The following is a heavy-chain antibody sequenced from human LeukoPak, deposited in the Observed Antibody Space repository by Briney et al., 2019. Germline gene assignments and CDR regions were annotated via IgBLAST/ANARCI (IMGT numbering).Heavy chain of an antibody. V-gene: IGHV1-69*13. Sequence: HRASVKVSCKASGYTFTSYGISWVRQAPGQGLEWMGGIIPIFGTANYAQKFQGRVTITADESTSTAYMELSSLRSEDTAVYYCARWLVITKSFDYWGQGTLVTVSS. J-gene: IGHJ4*02. CDR2: IIPIFGTA. CDR1: GYTFTSYG. D-gene: IGHD3-22*01. CDR3: ARWLVITKSFDY.